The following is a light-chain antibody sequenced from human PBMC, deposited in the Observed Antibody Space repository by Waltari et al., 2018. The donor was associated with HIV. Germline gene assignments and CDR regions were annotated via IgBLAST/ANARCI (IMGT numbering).Light chain of an antibody. CDR1: GSHIRTTY. J-gene: IGLJ1*01. V-gene: IGLV1-44*01. CDR3: AAWDDTLKVYV. Sequence: QSVLAQPPSVSGAPGQRVTLSCSRSGSHIRTTYVNWYQQLPVTAPRVLIYNDDQRPSGVPARFSGSKAGTTASLAISGLQSEDEADYYCAAWDDTLKVYVFGTGTKVTVL. CDR2: NDD.